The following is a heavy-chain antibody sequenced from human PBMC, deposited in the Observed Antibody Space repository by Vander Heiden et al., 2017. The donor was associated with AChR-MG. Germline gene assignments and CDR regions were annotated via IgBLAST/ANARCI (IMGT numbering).Heavy chain of an antibody. CDR2: ISSSGSTR. J-gene: IGHJ4*02. D-gene: IGHD5-12*01. V-gene: IGHV3-48*03. CDR3: ARDQDWLPDY. CDR1: GFTFSSYE. Sequence: EVQLVESGGGLVQPGGSLRLSWAASGFTFSSYEMDWVRQAPGKGLEWISYISSSGSTRYYADSVKGRFTISRDNAKNSLYLQMNSLRAEDTAVYYCARDQDWLPDYWGQGTLVTVSS.